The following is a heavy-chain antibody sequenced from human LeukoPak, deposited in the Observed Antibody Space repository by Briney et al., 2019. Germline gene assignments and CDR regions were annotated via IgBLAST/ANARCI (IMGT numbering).Heavy chain of an antibody. CDR2: INHSGST. V-gene: IGHV4-34*01. CDR1: GGSFSGYY. J-gene: IGHJ5*02. CDR3: ARHFGADILTGYYTRGWFDP. Sequence: SETLSLTCAVYGGSFSGYYWSRIRQPPGKGLEWIGEINHSGSTNYNPSLKSRVTISVDTSKNQFSLKLSSVTAADTAVYYCARHFGADILTGYYTRGWFDPWGQGTLVTVSS. D-gene: IGHD3-9*01.